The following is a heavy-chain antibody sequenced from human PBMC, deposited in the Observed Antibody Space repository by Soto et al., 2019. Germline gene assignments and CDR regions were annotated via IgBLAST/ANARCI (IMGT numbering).Heavy chain of an antibody. D-gene: IGHD3-10*01. V-gene: IGHV3-15*07. Sequence: GGSLRLSCAASGFTFSNAWMNWVRQAPGKGLEWVGRIKSKTDGGTTDYAEPGKGRFTISSDDSKNTLYLQMNSLKTEDTAVYYCTTDPQSGYYGSGSPGGYGMDVWGQGTTVTVSS. CDR1: GFTFSNAW. CDR3: TTDPQSGYYGSGSPGGYGMDV. CDR2: IKSKTDGGTT. J-gene: IGHJ6*02.